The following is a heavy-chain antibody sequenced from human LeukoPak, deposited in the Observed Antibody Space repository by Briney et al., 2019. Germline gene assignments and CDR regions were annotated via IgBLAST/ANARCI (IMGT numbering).Heavy chain of an antibody. J-gene: IGHJ5*02. CDR3: ARVEQDDFWSGYYH. Sequence: PGGSLRLSCAASGFTFSSYSMNWVRQAPGKGLEWVSSISSSSSYIYYADSVKGRFTISRDNAKNSLYLQMNSLRAEDTAVYYCARVEQDDFWSGYYHWGQGTLVTVSS. CDR1: GFTFSSYS. CDR2: ISSSSSYI. V-gene: IGHV3-21*01. D-gene: IGHD3-3*01.